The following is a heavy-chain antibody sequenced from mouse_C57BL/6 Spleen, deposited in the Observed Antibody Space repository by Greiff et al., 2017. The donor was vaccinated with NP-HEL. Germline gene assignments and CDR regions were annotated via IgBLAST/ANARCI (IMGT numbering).Heavy chain of an antibody. V-gene: IGHV5-17*01. CDR3: ARRLSTMITTGYYYAMDY. Sequence: EVKLMESGGGLVKPGGSLKLSCAASGFTFSDYGMHWVRQAPEKGLEWVAYISSGSSTIYYADTVKGRFTISRDNAKNTLFLQMTSLRSEDTAMYYCARRLSTMITTGYYYAMDYWGQGTSVTVSS. CDR1: GFTFSDYG. D-gene: IGHD2-4*01. CDR2: ISSGSSTI. J-gene: IGHJ4*01.